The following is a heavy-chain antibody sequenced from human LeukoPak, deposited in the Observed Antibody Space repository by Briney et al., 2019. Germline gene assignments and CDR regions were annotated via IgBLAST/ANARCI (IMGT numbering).Heavy chain of an antibody. Sequence: SETLSLTCAVYGGSFSGYYWSWIRQPPGKGLEWIGEINHSGSTNYNPSLKSRVAISVDTSKNQFSLKLSSVTAADTAVYYCARGAPKRGDYYYDSSCYPLLLDYWGQGTLVTVSS. V-gene: IGHV4-34*01. CDR2: INHSGST. J-gene: IGHJ4*02. D-gene: IGHD3-22*01. CDR1: GGSFSGYY. CDR3: ARGAPKRGDYYYDSSCYPLLLDY.